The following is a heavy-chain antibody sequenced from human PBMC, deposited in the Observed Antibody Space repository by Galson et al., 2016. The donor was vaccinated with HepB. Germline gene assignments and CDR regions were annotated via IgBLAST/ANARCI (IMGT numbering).Heavy chain of an antibody. CDR3: ARVMTTVRRRFGRTLTSYAMDV. D-gene: IGHD4-11*01. CDR1: GGSFSGYH. Sequence: TLSLTCAVYGGSFSGYHWSWIRQSPGKGLEWIGEINHSGSTNYNPSLNNQVTISVVASKNQFSLKMNAVTAADTAVYYCARVMTTVRRRFGRTLTSYAMDVWGQGTTVTVSS. J-gene: IGHJ6*02. V-gene: IGHV4-34*01. CDR2: INHSGST.